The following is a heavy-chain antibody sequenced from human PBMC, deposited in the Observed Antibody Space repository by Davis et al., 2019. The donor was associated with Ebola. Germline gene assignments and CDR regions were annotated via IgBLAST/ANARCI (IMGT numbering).Heavy chain of an antibody. CDR1: GFTFSSYS. D-gene: IGHD6-13*01. V-gene: IGHV3-21*01. Sequence: GESLKISCAASGFTFSSYSMNWVRQAPGKGLEWVSSISSSSSYIHYADSVKGRFTISRDNAKNSLYLQMNSLRAEDTAVYYCARDGGLYSSDYWGQGTLVTVSS. J-gene: IGHJ4*02. CDR2: ISSSSSYI. CDR3: ARDGGLYSSDY.